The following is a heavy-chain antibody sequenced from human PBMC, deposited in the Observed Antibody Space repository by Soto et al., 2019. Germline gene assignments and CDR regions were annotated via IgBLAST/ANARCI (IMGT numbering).Heavy chain of an antibody. CDR3: AKEYGSTWIDH. V-gene: IGHV3-30*18. CDR1: GFTFSTYG. Sequence: QVELAESGGGVVQPGRSLRLSCAASGFTFSTYGMHWVRQAPGKGLEWVAAMSYDGTKEYYVDSVKGRFTISRDNSRNTLFLQLNSLRAEDTAVYYCAKEYGSTWIDHWGQGTLVTVSS. D-gene: IGHD6-13*01. CDR2: MSYDGTKE. J-gene: IGHJ4*02.